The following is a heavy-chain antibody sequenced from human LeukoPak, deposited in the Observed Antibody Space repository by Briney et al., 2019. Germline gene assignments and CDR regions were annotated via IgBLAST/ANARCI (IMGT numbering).Heavy chain of an antibody. J-gene: IGHJ4*02. CDR1: GYTFTSYG. V-gene: IGHV1-69*13. D-gene: IGHD5-24*01. CDR3: ARSEGEMATTPFEYFDY. Sequence: SVKVSCKASGYTFTSYGISWVRQAPGQVLECMGGIIPIFGTANYAQKFQGRVTITADESTSTAYMELSSLRSEDTAVYYCARSEGEMATTPFEYFDYWGQGTLVTVSS. CDR2: IIPIFGTA.